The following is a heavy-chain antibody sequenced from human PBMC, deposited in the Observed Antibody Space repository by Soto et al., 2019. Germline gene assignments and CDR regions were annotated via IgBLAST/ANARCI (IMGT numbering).Heavy chain of an antibody. CDR1: GYSFTSYW. D-gene: IGHD3-22*01. V-gene: IGHV5-51*01. Sequence: GESVKISCKGSGYSFTSYWIGWVRQMPGKGLEWMGIIYPGDSDTRYSPSFQGQVTISADKSISTAYLQWSSLKASDTAMYYCARSLRYDSSGYYYYYGMDVWGQGTTVTVSS. CDR2: IYPGDSDT. CDR3: ARSLRYDSSGYYYYYGMDV. J-gene: IGHJ6*02.